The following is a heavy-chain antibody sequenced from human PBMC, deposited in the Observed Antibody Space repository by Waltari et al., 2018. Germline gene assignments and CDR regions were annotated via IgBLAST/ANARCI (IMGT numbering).Heavy chain of an antibody. CDR2: IYYSGST. D-gene: IGHD3-16*02. CDR3: AREPLSYYYGMDV. V-gene: IGHV4-39*07. J-gene: IGHJ6*02. Sequence: QLQLQESGPGLVKPSETLSLTCTVSGGSISSSSYYWGWIRQPPGKGLEWIGSIYYSGSTYYNPSLKSRVTISVDTSKNQFSLKLSSVTAADTAVYYCAREPLSYYYGMDVWGQGTTVTVSS. CDR1: GGSISSSSYY.